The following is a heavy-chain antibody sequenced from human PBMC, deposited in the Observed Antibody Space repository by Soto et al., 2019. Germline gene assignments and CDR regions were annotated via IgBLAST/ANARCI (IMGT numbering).Heavy chain of an antibody. V-gene: IGHV4-31*03. Sequence: KTSETLSLTCTVSGGSISSGGYYWSWIRQHPGKGLEWIGYIYYSGSTYYNPSLKSRVTISVDTSKNQFSLKLSSVTAADTAVYYCARGIKTTAPGYWGQGTLVTVSS. J-gene: IGHJ4*02. CDR1: GGSISSGGYY. CDR2: IYYSGST. CDR3: ARGIKTTAPGY. D-gene: IGHD4-4*01.